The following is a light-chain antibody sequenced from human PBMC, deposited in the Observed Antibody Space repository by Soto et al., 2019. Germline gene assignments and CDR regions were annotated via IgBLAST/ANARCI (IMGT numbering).Light chain of an antibody. Sequence: EIVLTQSPATLSLSPGERATLSCRASQSVSSYLAWYQQKPGQAPSLLLYDASNRAIGIPARFSASGSGTDFTLTISRLEPEDFAVYYCQQRYNWPPITFGQGKRVEMK. CDR2: DAS. J-gene: IGKJ5*01. CDR1: QSVSSY. V-gene: IGKV3-11*01. CDR3: QQRYNWPPIT.